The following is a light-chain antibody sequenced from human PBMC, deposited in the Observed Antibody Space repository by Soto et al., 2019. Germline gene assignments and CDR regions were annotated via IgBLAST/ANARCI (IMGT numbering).Light chain of an antibody. V-gene: IGKV3-11*01. CDR3: QQRSDWPRIN. CDR1: QSVRRD. Sequence: VVLTHSPATLSLSPGERATLSFRSSQSVRRDLAWYQQKPGQAPRLLIYDASNRATGIPVRFSGSGSGTDFTLTISSLEPEDFAVYFCQQRSDWPRINFGQGTRLEIK. CDR2: DAS. J-gene: IGKJ5*01.